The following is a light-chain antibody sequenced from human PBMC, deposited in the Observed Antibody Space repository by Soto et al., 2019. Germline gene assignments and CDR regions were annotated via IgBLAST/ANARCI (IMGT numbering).Light chain of an antibody. J-gene: IGKJ3*01. CDR2: GAS. CDR1: QPIDFY. CDR3: QESYTLRLT. Sequence: DIPMTQSPSSLSASVGDRVTISCRASQPIDFYLNWYQQRPGKAPNLLIYGASSLQSGVPSRFSGSGSGTDFTLTISSLQPEDFATYYCQESYTLRLTFGPGTTVDV. V-gene: IGKV1-39*01.